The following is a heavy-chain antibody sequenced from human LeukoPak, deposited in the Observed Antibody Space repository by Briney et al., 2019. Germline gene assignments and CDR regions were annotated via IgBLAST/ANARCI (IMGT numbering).Heavy chain of an antibody. CDR3: ARGGPEMAARSLDY. CDR1: GYSISSGFY. J-gene: IGHJ4*02. Sequence: SETLSLTCTVSGYSISSGFYWGWIRQPPGKGLERIGSIYHSGSTYYNPSLKSRVTISVDTSKNQFSLRLASVTAADTAVYYCARGGPEMAARSLDYWGPGTLVTVSS. V-gene: IGHV4-38-2*02. D-gene: IGHD6-6*01. CDR2: IYHSGST.